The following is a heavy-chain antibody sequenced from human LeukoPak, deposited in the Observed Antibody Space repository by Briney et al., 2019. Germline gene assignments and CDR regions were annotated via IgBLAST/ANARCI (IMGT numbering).Heavy chain of an antibody. CDR3: ARWFTITSGDYDILTSSYHRGLDV. CDR1: GYAFTGYN. V-gene: IGHV1-2*02. Sequence: ASLKVSCKASGYAFTGYNMHWVRQAPGQGLEWMGWINPNSGGTNYAQKFQGRVTMTRDMSISTAYMELSRLTSDATAVYYCARWFTITSGDYDILTSSYHRGLDVWGQGTTVTVSS. D-gene: IGHD3-9*01. CDR2: INPNSGGT. J-gene: IGHJ6*02.